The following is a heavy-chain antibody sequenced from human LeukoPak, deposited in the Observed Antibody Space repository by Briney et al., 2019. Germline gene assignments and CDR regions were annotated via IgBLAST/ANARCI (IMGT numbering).Heavy chain of an antibody. CDR3: ARGGGTYGFDP. V-gene: IGHV3-48*03. CDR2: ISSSGTII. D-gene: IGHD1-26*01. CDR1: GFTFSSYE. J-gene: IGHJ5*02. Sequence: GGSLRLSCAASGFTFSSYEMNWVRQAPGKELEWVSYISSSGTIIHYADSVKGRFTISRDNAKNSVYLQMNSLRAEDTAVYYCARGGGTYGFDPWGQETLVTVSS.